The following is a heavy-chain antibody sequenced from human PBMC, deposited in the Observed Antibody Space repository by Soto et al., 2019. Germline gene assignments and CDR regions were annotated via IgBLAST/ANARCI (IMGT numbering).Heavy chain of an antibody. CDR1: GGTFSSYA. J-gene: IGHJ4*02. D-gene: IGHD2-8*01. CDR3: ARDGYCTNGVCPGP. Sequence: GASVKVSCKASGGTFSSYAISWVRQAPGQGLEWMGGIIPIFGTANYAQKFQGRVTITADKSTSTAYMELSSLRSEDTAVYYCARDGYCTNGVCPGPWGQGTLVTVSS. V-gene: IGHV1-69*06. CDR2: IIPIFGTA.